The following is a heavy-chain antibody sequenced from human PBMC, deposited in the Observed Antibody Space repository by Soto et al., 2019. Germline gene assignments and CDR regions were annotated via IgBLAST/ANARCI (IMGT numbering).Heavy chain of an antibody. CDR1: GFTVSSNY. CDR3: ARLGSGRVAQGLGYFDY. Sequence: EVQLVESGGGLVQPGGSLRLSCAASGFTVSSNYMSWVRQAPGKGLEWVSVIYSGGSTYYADSVKGRFTISRHNSKNTLYLQMNSLRAEDTAVYYCARLGSGRVAQGLGYFDYWGQGTLVTVSS. CDR2: IYSGGST. D-gene: IGHD7-27*01. V-gene: IGHV3-53*04. J-gene: IGHJ4*02.